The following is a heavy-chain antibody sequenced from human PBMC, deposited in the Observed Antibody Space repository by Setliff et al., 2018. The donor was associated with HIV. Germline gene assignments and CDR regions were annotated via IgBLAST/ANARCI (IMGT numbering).Heavy chain of an antibody. J-gene: IGHJ4*02. Sequence: SETLSLTCDVSGFSISSRYYWGWIRQSPGKGLEWIGNIYYNGNTYYNPSLKSRVTISVDTSKNQFSLKLSSVTAADTAVYYCARRPQWLGHYFDYWGQGTLVTVSS. CDR2: IYYNGNT. D-gene: IGHD6-19*01. V-gene: IGHV4-38-2*01. CDR3: ARRPQWLGHYFDY. CDR1: GFSISSRYY.